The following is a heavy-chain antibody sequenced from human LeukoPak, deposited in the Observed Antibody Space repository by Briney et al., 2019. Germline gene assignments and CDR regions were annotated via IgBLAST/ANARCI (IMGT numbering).Heavy chain of an antibody. J-gene: IGHJ5*02. D-gene: IGHD6-13*01. CDR2: IYYSGST. Sequence: SETLSLTCTVSGGSISSHYWSWIRQPPGKELEWIGYIYYSGSTNYNPSLKSRVTISVDTSKNQFSLKLSSVTAADTAVYYCAAAGTMSNWFDPWAREPWSPSPQ. V-gene: IGHV4-59*11. CDR1: GGSISSHY. CDR3: AAAGTMSNWFDP.